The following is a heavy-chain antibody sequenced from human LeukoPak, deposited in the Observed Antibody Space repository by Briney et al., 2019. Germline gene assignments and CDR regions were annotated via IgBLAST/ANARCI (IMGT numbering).Heavy chain of an antibody. CDR1: GGSISSSSYY. CDR3: ARDHGGYDSHFDY. Sequence: SETLSLTCTVSGGSISSSSYYWGWIRQPPGKGLEWIGSIYYSGSTYYNPPLKSRVTISVDTSKNQFSLKLSSVTAADTAVYYCARDHGGYDSHFDYWGQGTLVTVSS. V-gene: IGHV4-39*07. D-gene: IGHD5-12*01. J-gene: IGHJ4*02. CDR2: IYYSGST.